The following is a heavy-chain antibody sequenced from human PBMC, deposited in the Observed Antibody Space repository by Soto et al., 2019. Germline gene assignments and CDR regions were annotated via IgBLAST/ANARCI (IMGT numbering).Heavy chain of an antibody. V-gene: IGHV3-23*01. J-gene: IGHJ4*02. D-gene: IGHD3-22*01. CDR2: IGGSGVST. Sequence: GGSLRLSCAASGFTFSSFAMSWVRQAPAKGLEWVSTIGGSGVSTDYADSVKGRFTISRDNSKNTLYLQMNSLRAEDTAVYYCAKPYYFDNSGYSYWGQGTLVTVSS. CDR1: GFTFSSFA. CDR3: AKPYYFDNSGYSY.